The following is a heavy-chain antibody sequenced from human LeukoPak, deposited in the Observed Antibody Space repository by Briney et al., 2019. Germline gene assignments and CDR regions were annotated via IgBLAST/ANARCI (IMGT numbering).Heavy chain of an antibody. CDR2: ISGVGGST. J-gene: IGHJ4*02. V-gene: IGHV3-23*01. Sequence: GGSLRLSCAASGFTFNSYAMSWVRQAPGKGLEWVSVISGVGGSTYYADSVKGRFTISRDNSKNTLYLQVNSLRAEDTAVYYCAIEWLGLDYWGQGTLVTVSS. D-gene: IGHD6-19*01. CDR3: AIEWLGLDY. CDR1: GFTFNSYA.